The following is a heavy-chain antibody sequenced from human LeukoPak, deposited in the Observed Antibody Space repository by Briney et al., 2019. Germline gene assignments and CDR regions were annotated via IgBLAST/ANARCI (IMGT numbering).Heavy chain of an antibody. CDR1: GGIYRITA. CDR3: ATYGGNTAEYFQH. J-gene: IGHJ1*01. Sequence: SVKVSCKVSGGIYRITAITWVRQAPGQGLEWMGGIIPMSTTANYAQKFQGRITITRDDSTSTAYMEVSSLRSEDTALYYCATYGGNTAEYFQHWGQGTLVTVSS. CDR2: IIPMSTTA. V-gene: IGHV1-69*05. D-gene: IGHD4-23*01.